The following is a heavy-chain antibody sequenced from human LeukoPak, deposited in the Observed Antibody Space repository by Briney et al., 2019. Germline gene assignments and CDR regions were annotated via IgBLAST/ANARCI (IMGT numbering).Heavy chain of an antibody. CDR2: LYSDVNT. D-gene: IGHD1-14*01. J-gene: IGHJ4*02. CDR1: GFTLITND. V-gene: IGHV3-53*01. Sequence: PGGSLRLSCAASGFTLITNDMTWVRQAPGRELEWVSVLYSDVNTKYAESAQCRFTISRDNSKNTLYLEMNSVSADDTAVYYCARGVEPLAANTLAYWGQGTLVTVSS. CDR3: ARGVEPLAANTLAY.